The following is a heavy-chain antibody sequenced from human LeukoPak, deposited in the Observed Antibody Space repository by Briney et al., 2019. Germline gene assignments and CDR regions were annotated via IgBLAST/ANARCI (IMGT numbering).Heavy chain of an antibody. Sequence: ASVKVSCKASGYTFTSYDINWVRQATGQGLEWMGWMNPNSGNTGYAQKFQGRVTMTRDMSTSTVYMELSSLRSEDTAVYYCARVHDYGDYALQHWGQGTLVTVSS. D-gene: IGHD4-17*01. CDR3: ARVHDYGDYALQH. J-gene: IGHJ1*01. CDR2: MNPNSGNT. V-gene: IGHV1-8*02. CDR1: GYTFTSYD.